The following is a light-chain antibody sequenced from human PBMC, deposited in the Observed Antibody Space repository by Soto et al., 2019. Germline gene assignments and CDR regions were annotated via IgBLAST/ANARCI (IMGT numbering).Light chain of an antibody. CDR1: QSVRSNY. Sequence: EIVLTQSPGTLSLSPGERATLSCRASQSVRSNYLAWYQQKPGQAPRLLIYGASSRVTGIPDRFSGSGSGTDFTLTISRLEPEDFAVYYCQQYGRLPPGFGGGTKVEIK. V-gene: IGKV3-20*01. CDR3: QQYGRLPPG. CDR2: GAS. J-gene: IGKJ4*01.